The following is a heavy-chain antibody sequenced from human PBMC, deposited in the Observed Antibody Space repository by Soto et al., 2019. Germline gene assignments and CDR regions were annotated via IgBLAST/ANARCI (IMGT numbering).Heavy chain of an antibody. D-gene: IGHD6-13*01. CDR3: AKNGPGIAAAGTADPIPSFDY. CDR1: GFTFSSYA. J-gene: IGHJ4*02. Sequence: GGSLRLSCAASGFTFSSYAMSWVRQAPGKGLEWVSAISGSGGSTYYADSVKGRFTISRDNSKNTLYLQMNSLRAEDTAVYYCAKNGPGIAAAGTADPIPSFDYWGQGTLVTVSS. V-gene: IGHV3-23*01. CDR2: ISGSGGST.